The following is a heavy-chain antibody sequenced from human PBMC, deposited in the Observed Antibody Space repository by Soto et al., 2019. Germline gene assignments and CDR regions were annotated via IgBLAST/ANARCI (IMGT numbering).Heavy chain of an antibody. V-gene: IGHV4-59*01. J-gene: IGHJ6*04. CDR2: ISYTGSA. CDR1: CGSINYSY. Sequence: SETPSLTCTVSCGSINYSYWTWIRQPPGKGLEWIGYISYTGSANYNASLKSRLTISVDTSKNQFSLKLSSVTAADTALYYCARVKYGDYYYGIGFCGEGSRVIVCS. D-gene: IGHD4-17*01. CDR3: ARVKYGDYYYGIGF.